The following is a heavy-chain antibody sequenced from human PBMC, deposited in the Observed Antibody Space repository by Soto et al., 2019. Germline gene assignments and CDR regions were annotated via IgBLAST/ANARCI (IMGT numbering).Heavy chain of an antibody. Sequence: EVQLLESGGGLVQPGGSLRLSCAASGFTFSSYAMSWVRQAPGKGLEWVSAISGSGGSTYYADSVKGRFTISRDNSKNTLYLQMNSLRAEDTAVYYCAKGGPYGTHYYYYYGMDVWGQGTTVTVS. CDR2: ISGSGGST. CDR3: AKGGPYGTHYYYYYGMDV. V-gene: IGHV3-23*01. CDR1: GFTFSSYA. J-gene: IGHJ6*02. D-gene: IGHD3-10*01.